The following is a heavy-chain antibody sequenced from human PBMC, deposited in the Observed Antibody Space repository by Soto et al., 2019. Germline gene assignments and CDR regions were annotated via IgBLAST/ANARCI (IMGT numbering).Heavy chain of an antibody. CDR1: GYTFTGHY. D-gene: IGHD5-12*01. CDR3: AREGSGYNF. Sequence: ASVKVSCKASGYTFTGHYIHWVRQAPEQGPEWMGEIGPESGATRYAQKFQGRVTMTRDTSITTVYMELKNLSPDDTAVYYCAREGSGYNFWGQGTQVTVSS. CDR2: IGPESGAT. V-gene: IGHV1-2*02. J-gene: IGHJ4*02.